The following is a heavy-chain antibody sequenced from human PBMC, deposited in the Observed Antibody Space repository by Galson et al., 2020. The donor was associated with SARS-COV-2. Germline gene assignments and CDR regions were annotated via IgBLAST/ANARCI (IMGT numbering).Heavy chain of an antibody. Sequence: GESLKISCNGSGYTFTNYWIAWVPQMPGKGLEWMGIIYPGGPDPRYRPSFQGQVPIPADKSIRTAYRQWSSLKASDTAMYYCARLLDGFLDCWGQGTLVTVSS. CDR2: IYPGGPDP. D-gene: IGHD2-21*01. J-gene: IGHJ4*02. CDR3: ARLLDGFLDC. CDR1: GYTFTNYW. V-gene: IGHV5-51*01.